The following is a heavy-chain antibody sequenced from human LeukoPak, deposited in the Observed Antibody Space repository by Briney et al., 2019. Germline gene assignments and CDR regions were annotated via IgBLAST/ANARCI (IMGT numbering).Heavy chain of an antibody. CDR1: GGSVSSGSDY. V-gene: IGHV4-61*01. Sequence: SETLSLTCTVSGGSVSSGSDYWSWIRQPPGKGLEWLGYVFYSGSTNYNPSLNSRVTILVDTSKNQFSLKLRSVTPADTAMYYCAREPCRGGSCGVVDVWGQGTTVTVSS. CDR3: AREPCRGGSCGVVDV. CDR2: VFYSGST. J-gene: IGHJ6*02. D-gene: IGHD2-15*01.